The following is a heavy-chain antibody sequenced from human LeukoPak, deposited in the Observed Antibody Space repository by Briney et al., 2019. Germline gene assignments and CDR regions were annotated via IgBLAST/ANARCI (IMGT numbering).Heavy chain of an antibody. D-gene: IGHD5-18*01. CDR3: ATSRGYSYGFLYFDL. V-gene: IGHV5-51*01. J-gene: IGHJ2*01. CDR1: GYSFTSYW. Sequence: GESLKISCKGSGYSFTSYWIGWVRQMPGKGLEWMGIIYPGDSDTRYSPSFQGQVTISADKSISTAYLQWSSLKASDTAMYYCATSRGYSYGFLYFDLWGRGTLVTVSS. CDR2: IYPGDSDT.